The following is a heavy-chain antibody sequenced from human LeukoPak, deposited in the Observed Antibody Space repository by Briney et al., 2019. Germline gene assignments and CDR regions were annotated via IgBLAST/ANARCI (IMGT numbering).Heavy chain of an antibody. CDR2: ISGSGGST. D-gene: IGHD3-16*01. CDR1: GFTFNNYW. V-gene: IGHV3-23*01. CDR3: AKDQHIMMGEIDY. J-gene: IGHJ4*02. Sequence: GGSLRLSCAASGFTFNNYWMSWVRQAPGKGLEWVSVISGSGGSTYYADSVKGRFTTSRDNSKNTLYLQMNSLRAEDTAVYYCAKDQHIMMGEIDYWGQGTLVTVSS.